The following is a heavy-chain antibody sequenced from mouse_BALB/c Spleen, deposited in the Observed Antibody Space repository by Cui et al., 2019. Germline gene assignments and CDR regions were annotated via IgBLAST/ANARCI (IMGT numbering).Heavy chain of an antibody. D-gene: IGHD1-1*01. CDR2: IDPNSGGT. V-gene: IGHV1-72*01. Sequence: HVHLQQPCPELVKPGASVNLSCKASGYTFTSYWMHWVKQRPGRGLEWIGRIDPNSGGTKYNEKFKSKATLTVDKPSSTAYMQLSSLTSEDSAVYYCARYDYYGSSYFDYWGQGTTLTVSS. CDR3: ARYDYYGSSYFDY. CDR1: GYTFTSYW. J-gene: IGHJ2*01.